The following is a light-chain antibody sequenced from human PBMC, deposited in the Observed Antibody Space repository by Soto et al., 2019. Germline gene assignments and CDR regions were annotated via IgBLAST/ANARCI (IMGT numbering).Light chain of an antibody. CDR3: CSYAGSSNLVA. CDR2: EGS. CDR1: SSDVGRYNH. Sequence: QSALTQPASVSGSPGQSITISCTGTSSDVGRYNHVSWYQHHPGKAPKLIIYEGSKRPSGVSNRFSGSKSGNTASLTISGLQTEDEADYYCCSYAGSSNLVAFGGGTKLTVL. J-gene: IGLJ2*01. V-gene: IGLV2-23*01.